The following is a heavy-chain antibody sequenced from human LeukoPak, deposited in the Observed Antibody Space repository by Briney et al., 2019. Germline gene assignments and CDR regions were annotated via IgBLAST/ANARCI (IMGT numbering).Heavy chain of an antibody. J-gene: IGHJ4*02. D-gene: IGHD3-22*01. Sequence: PGGSLRLSCAASGFTFSSYAMSWVRQAPGKGLEWVSAISGSGGSTDYADSVKGRFTISRDNSKNTLYLQMNSLRAENTAVYYCAKSSRRYYDSSGYSIDYWGQGTLVTVSS. CDR2: ISGSGGST. CDR1: GFTFSSYA. V-gene: IGHV3-23*01. CDR3: AKSSRRYYDSSGYSIDY.